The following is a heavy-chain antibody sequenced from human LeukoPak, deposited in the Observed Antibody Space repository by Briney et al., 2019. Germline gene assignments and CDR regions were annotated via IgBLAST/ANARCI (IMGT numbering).Heavy chain of an antibody. CDR2: ITADSGTT. V-gene: IGHV3-48*02. Sequence: GGSLRLSCAVSGFTFSTKSMNWVRQAPGKGLEWVSYITADSGTTYYADSVKGRFTISRDHAKNSLYLQMNSLRDEDTAVYYSASRDYFDYWGQGTLVTVSS. J-gene: IGHJ4*02. CDR3: ASRDYFDY. CDR1: GFTFSTKS.